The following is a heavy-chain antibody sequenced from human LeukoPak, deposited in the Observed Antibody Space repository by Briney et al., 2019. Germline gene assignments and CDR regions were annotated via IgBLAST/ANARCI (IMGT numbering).Heavy chain of an antibody. CDR3: AKDIGYYYDSSGPRGSRSDY. CDR1: GFTFSSFW. CDR2: ISWNSGSI. V-gene: IGHV3-9*01. Sequence: GGSLRLSCAASGFTFSSFWMSWVRQAPGKGLEWVSGISWNSGSIGYADSVKGRFTISRDNAKNSLYLQMNSLRAEDTALYYCAKDIGYYYDSSGPRGSRSDYWGQGTLVTVSS. D-gene: IGHD3-22*01. J-gene: IGHJ4*02.